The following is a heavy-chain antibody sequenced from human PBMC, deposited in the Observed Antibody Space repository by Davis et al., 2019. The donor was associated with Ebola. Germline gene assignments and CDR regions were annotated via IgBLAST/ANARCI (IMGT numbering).Heavy chain of an antibody. Sequence: ASVKVSCKASGYTFTSYYMHWVRQAPGQGLEWMGWINPNSGGTNYAQKFQGRVTMTRDTSISTAYMELSRLRSDDTAVYYCARKVVVAATADYWGQGTLVTVSS. J-gene: IGHJ4*02. CDR1: GYTFTSYY. CDR2: INPNSGGT. V-gene: IGHV1-2*02. CDR3: ARKVVVAATADY. D-gene: IGHD2-15*01.